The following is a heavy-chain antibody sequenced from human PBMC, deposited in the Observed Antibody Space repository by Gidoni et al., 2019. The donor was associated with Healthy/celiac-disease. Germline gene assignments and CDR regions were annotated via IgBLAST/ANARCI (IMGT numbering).Heavy chain of an antibody. V-gene: IGHV3-9*01. Sequence: EVQLVESGGGLVQPGRSLRLSCAASGFTFDDYAMHWVRQAPGKGLEWVSGISWNSGSIGYADSVKGRFTISRDNAKNSLYLQMNSLRAEDTALYYCAKALCPYSGSCGFDYWGQGTLVTVSS. CDR2: ISWNSGSI. CDR3: AKALCPYSGSCGFDY. CDR1: GFTFDDYA. J-gene: IGHJ4*02. D-gene: IGHD1-26*01.